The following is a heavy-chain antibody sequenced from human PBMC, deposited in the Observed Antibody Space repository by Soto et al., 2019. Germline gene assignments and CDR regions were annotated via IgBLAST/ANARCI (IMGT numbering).Heavy chain of an antibody. CDR1: GDTFSSHA. J-gene: IGHJ5*02. CDR3: ARSSTTYYYQSSPYWRDKELDL. V-gene: IGHV1-69*06. Sequence: ASVNVSCKASGDTFSSHALSWVRQAPGQGLEWMGGIIPIFDASTYAQKFQGRVTISADKSTKTGYMELSSLTSEDTDVYYCARSSTTYYYQSSPYWRDKELDLWGQGTPVTVSP. CDR2: IIPIFDAS. D-gene: IGHD3-22*01.